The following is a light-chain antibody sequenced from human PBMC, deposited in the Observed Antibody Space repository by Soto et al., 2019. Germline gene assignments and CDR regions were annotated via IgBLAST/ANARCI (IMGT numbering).Light chain of an antibody. CDR1: SSDVGGYNY. Sequence: QSVLTQPASVSGSPGQSITISCTGTSSDVGGYNYVSWYQQHPGKAPKLMIYDVTHRPSGVSNRFSGSKSGNTASLTISGLQAEDEADYYCSSYAGISTHVVFGGGTKLTVL. CDR3: SSYAGISTHVV. CDR2: DVT. J-gene: IGLJ2*01. V-gene: IGLV2-14*03.